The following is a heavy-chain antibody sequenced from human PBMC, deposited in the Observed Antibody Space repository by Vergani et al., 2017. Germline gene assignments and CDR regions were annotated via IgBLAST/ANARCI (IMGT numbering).Heavy chain of an antibody. J-gene: IGHJ4*02. CDR1: EFTFSNYA. CDR3: AKQYFVSGNYLFDY. V-gene: IGHV3-23*01. D-gene: IGHD3-10*01. CDR2: ISGSGVSA. Sequence: EVQLLESGGGLVQPGGSLRLTCAASEFTFSNYAMNWVRQAPGKGLEWVSGISGSGVSAYYTDSVKGRFTISRDNSKYMLFLQMNNLRTEDTAIYYCAKQYFVSGNYLFDYWGQGTLVIVAS.